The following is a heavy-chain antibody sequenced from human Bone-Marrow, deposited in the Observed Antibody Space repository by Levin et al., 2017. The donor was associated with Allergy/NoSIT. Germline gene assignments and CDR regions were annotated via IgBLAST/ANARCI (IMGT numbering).Heavy chain of an antibody. D-gene: IGHD3-22*01. CDR3: AGDYYDSSMVYYY. CDR2: IYYSGST. V-gene: IGHV4-39*02. CDR1: GGSISSSSYY. Sequence: SETLSLTCTVSGGSISSSSYYWGWIRQPPGKGLEWIGSIYYSGSTYYNPSLKSRVTISVDTSKNQFSLKLSSVTAADTAVYYCAGDYYDSSMVYYYWGQGTLVTVSS. J-gene: IGHJ4*02.